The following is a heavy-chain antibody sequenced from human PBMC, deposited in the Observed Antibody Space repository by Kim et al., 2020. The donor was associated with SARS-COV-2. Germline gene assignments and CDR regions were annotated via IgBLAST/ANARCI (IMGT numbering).Heavy chain of an antibody. D-gene: IGHD3-10*01. CDR3: ARSYGSGTSYGMDV. Sequence: AQKFQGRVTMTRDTSTSTVYMELSSLRSEDTAVYYCARSYGSGTSYGMDVWGQGTTVTVSS. V-gene: IGHV1-46*01. J-gene: IGHJ6*02.